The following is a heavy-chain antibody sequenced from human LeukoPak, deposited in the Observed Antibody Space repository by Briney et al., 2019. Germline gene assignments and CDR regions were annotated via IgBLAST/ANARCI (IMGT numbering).Heavy chain of an antibody. CDR1: GGSISSYY. Sequence: SETLSLTCTVSGGSISSYYWSWIRQPAGKGLEWIGRIYTSGSTNYNPSLKSRVTMSVDTSKNQFSLKLSSVTAADTAVYYCARDLPEWFGESLSPDYAFDIWGQGTMVTVSS. D-gene: IGHD3-10*01. CDR2: IYTSGST. J-gene: IGHJ3*02. CDR3: ARDLPEWFGESLSPDYAFDI. V-gene: IGHV4-4*07.